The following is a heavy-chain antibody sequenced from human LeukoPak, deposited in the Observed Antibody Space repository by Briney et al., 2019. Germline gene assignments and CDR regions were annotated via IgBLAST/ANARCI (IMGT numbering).Heavy chain of an antibody. CDR3: ARVGGYSXGYXALF. J-gene: IGHJ4*02. Sequence: ASVKVSCKASGYTFTGYYMHWVRQAPGQGLEWMGWINPNSGGTNYAQKFQGRVTMTRDTSISTAYMELSRLRSDDTAVYYCARVGGYSXGYXALFWGQGTLVTVSS. D-gene: IGHD5-18*01. CDR2: INPNSGGT. V-gene: IGHV1-2*02. CDR1: GYTFTGYY.